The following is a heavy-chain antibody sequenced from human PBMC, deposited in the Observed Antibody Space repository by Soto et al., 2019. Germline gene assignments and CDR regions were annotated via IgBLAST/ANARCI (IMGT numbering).Heavy chain of an antibody. D-gene: IGHD2-15*01. CDR3: ATYRYCSGGSCYGGYFDY. CDR1: GYTLTELS. J-gene: IGHJ4*02. CDR2: FDPEDGET. Sequence: ASVKVSCKVSGYTLTELSMHWVRQAPGKGLEWMGGFDPEDGETIYAQKFQGRVTMTEDTSTDTAYMELSSPRSEDTAVYYCATYRYCSGGSCYGGYFDYWGQGTLVTVSS. V-gene: IGHV1-24*01.